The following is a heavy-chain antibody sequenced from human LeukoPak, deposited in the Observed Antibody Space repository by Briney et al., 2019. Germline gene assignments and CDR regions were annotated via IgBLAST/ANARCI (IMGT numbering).Heavy chain of an antibody. V-gene: IGHV3-23*01. CDR3: AKGWEAYCGGDCYSAFDY. Sequence: GGSLRLSCAASGFTFSNSWMSWVRQAPGKGLEWVSAISGSGGSTYYADSVKGRFTVSRDNSKDMVFLQMNSLRDEDTAVYYCAKGWEAYCGGDCYSAFDYWGQGTVVTVSS. CDR2: ISGSGGST. D-gene: IGHD2-21*01. J-gene: IGHJ4*02. CDR1: GFTFSNSW.